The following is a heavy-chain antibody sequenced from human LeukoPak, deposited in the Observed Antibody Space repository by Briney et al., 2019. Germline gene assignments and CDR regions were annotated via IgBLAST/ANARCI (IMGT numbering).Heavy chain of an antibody. CDR2: IYYSGST. J-gene: IGHJ5*02. V-gene: IGHV4-59*01. D-gene: IGHD5-12*01. Sequence: SETLSLTCSVSGGSISGYYWSWIRQPPGKGLEWIGYIYYSGSTNYNPSLKSRVTISVDTSKNQFSLKLSSVTAADTAVYYCARHFGSGFDRWFDPWGQGSLVIVSS. CDR1: GGSISGYY. CDR3: ARHFGSGFDRWFDP.